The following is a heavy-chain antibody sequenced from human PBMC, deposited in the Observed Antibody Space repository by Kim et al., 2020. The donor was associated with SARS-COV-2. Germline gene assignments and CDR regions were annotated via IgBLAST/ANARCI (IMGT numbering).Heavy chain of an antibody. D-gene: IGHD3-10*01. Sequence: FADSVKGRFTVSCDNSKYTLFLQMNSLRADDTAVYYCARRANYGSGSFDFWGQGTLLTVSS. V-gene: IGHV3-23*01. CDR3: ARRANYGSGSFDF. J-gene: IGHJ4*02.